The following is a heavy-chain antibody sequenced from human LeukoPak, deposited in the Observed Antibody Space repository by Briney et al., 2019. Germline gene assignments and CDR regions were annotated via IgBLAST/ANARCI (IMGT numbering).Heavy chain of an antibody. D-gene: IGHD6-19*01. CDR2: IYYSGST. Sequence: SETLSLTCTVSGGSISSYYWSWIRQPPGKGLEWIGYIYYSGSTNYNPSLKGRVTISVDTSKNQFSLKLSSVTAADTAVYYCARDPGSGWYPAFDIWGQGTMVTVSS. V-gene: IGHV4-59*01. CDR3: ARDPGSGWYPAFDI. CDR1: GGSISSYY. J-gene: IGHJ3*02.